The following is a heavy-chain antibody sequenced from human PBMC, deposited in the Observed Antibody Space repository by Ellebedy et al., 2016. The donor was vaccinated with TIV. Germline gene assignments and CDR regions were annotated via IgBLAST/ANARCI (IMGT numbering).Heavy chain of an antibody. Sequence: ASVKVSCKASGYRFTNNYIHWVRQAPGQGLEWMGWINPNSGGTNYAQKFQGRVIMNGDTSISTAYMEVSRLRSDDTAVYYCARALYLGLFDPWGQGTLVTVSS. D-gene: IGHD2-2*01. CDR3: ARALYLGLFDP. CDR2: INPNSGGT. V-gene: IGHV1-2*02. J-gene: IGHJ5*02. CDR1: GYRFTNNY.